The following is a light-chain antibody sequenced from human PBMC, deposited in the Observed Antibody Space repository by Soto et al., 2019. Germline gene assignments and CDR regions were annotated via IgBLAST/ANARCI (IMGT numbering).Light chain of an antibody. Sequence: QLVLTQSPSASASLGASVKLTCTLSSGHSSYAIAWHQQQPEKGPRYLMKLKSDGSHSKGDGIPDRFSGSSSGAERYLPISSLQSEDEADYYCQTGGTGVIFGGGTKLTVL. CDR2: LKSDGSH. CDR1: SGHSSYA. V-gene: IGLV4-69*01. J-gene: IGLJ2*01. CDR3: QTGGTGVI.